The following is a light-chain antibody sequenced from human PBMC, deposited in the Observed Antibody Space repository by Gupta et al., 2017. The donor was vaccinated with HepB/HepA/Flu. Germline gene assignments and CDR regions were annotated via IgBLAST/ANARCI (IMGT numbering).Light chain of an antibody. V-gene: IGLV2-14*03. CDR3: SSFTSTNTTLVL. J-gene: IGLJ3*02. CDR2: DVT. CDR1: SIDVGGYHS. Sequence: QSALTHPDSVSGSPGQSITISCTGTSIDVGGYHSVSWYQQYPGNAPKLLIYDVTARPSGICTRCSASRSGNTVSLTISGLQTEDEADYCCSSFTSTNTTLVLFGGGTKLTVL.